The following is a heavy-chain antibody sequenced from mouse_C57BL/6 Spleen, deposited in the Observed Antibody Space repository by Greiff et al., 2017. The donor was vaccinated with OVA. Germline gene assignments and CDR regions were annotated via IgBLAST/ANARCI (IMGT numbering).Heavy chain of an antibody. CDR2: ISSGGSYT. V-gene: IGHV5-6*02. CDR3: AREGYTTAYFDY. CDR1: GFTFSSYG. D-gene: IGHD1-2*01. Sequence: EVKLVESGGDLVKPGGSLKLSCAASGFTFSSYGMSWVRQTPDKRLEWVATISSGGSYTYYPDSVKGRFTISRDNAKNTLYLQMSSLKSEDTAMYYCAREGYTTAYFDYWGQGTTLTVSS. J-gene: IGHJ2*01.